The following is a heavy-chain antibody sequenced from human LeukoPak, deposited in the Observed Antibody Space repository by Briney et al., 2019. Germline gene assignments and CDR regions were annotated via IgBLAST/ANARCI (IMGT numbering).Heavy chain of an antibody. CDR1: GGSISSYY. V-gene: IGHV4-59*01. CDR3: ARGLQNYGDAQGPFDYYYYMDV. D-gene: IGHD4-17*01. Sequence: PSETLSPTCTVSGGSISSYYWSWIRQPPGKGLEWIGYIYYSGSTNYNPSLKSRVTISVDTSKNQFSLKLSSVTAADTAVYYCARGLQNYGDAQGPFDYYYYMDVWGKGTTVTVSS. CDR2: IYYSGST. J-gene: IGHJ6*03.